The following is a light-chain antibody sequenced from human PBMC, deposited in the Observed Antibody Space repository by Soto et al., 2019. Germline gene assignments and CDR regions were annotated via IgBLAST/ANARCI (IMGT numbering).Light chain of an antibody. CDR2: AAS. Sequence: IQLTQSPSSLSASVGDSVTITCRDSQGISRYLSWYQQTPGKAPKILIYAASTLQTGVPSMFSGSGSGTDFTLTISSLQPEDVATYYCQQLNSYTLTFGGGTKVDIK. V-gene: IGKV1-9*01. CDR3: QQLNSYTLT. J-gene: IGKJ4*01. CDR1: QGISRY.